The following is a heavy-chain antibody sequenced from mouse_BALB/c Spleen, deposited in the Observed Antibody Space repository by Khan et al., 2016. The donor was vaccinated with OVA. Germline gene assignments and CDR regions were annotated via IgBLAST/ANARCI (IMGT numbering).Heavy chain of an antibody. Sequence: EVKLLESGPGLVKPSQSLSLTCTVTGYSITSDYAWNWIRQFPGNKLEWMGYINYSGSTNYNPALKSRISITRDTSKNQFFLQLNSVTTADTATYYCARDGSRYNYAMDYWGQGTSVNVSS. CDR2: INYSGST. D-gene: IGHD2-3*01. V-gene: IGHV3-2*02. J-gene: IGHJ4*01. CDR1: GYSITSDYA. CDR3: ARDGSRYNYAMDY.